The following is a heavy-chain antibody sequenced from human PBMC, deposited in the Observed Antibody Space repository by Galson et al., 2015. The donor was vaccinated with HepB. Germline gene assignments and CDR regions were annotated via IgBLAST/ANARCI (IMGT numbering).Heavy chain of an antibody. D-gene: IGHD6-13*01. CDR3: AREWKGPYSSNWYPRYYFDY. Sequence: SLRLSCAASGFTFSNYAMHWVRQAPGTGLEWVAVTSYDGSNKYYAHSVKGRFTISRDNSKNTLSLQMNSLRVEDTAVYNCAREWKGPYSSNWYPRYYFDYWGQGTLVTVSS. CDR1: GFTFSNYA. CDR2: TSYDGSNK. V-gene: IGHV3-30-3*01. J-gene: IGHJ4*02.